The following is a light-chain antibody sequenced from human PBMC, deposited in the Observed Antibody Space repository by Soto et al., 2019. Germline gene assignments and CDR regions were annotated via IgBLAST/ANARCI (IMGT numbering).Light chain of an antibody. V-gene: IGLV1-44*01. CDR3: AAWDDSLNGPV. J-gene: IGLJ3*02. CDR2: SNN. CDR1: RSNIGSNT. Sequence: SVLTQPPSASGTPGRRVTISCSGRRSNIGSNTVNWYQQLPGTAPKLLIDSNNQRPSGVPDRFSGSKSGTSASLAISGLQSEDEADYYCAAWDDSLNGPVFGGGTKLTVL.